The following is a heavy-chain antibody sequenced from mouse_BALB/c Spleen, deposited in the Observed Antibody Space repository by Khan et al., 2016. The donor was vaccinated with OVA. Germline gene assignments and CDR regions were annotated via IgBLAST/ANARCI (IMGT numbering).Heavy chain of an antibody. CDR3: VRDGAYHRNDGWFAF. D-gene: IGHD2-14*01. J-gene: IGHJ3*01. CDR1: GYTFTSYT. Sequence: VQLKQSGAELARPGASVKMSCKASGYTFTSYTIHWIKLRPKQCLEWIGYINPSNGYTNYNQKFKDKATLTADKSSTTAYMQLSSLTSDNSAVYNCVRDGAYHRNDGWFAFWGQGTLVTVSA. V-gene: IGHV1-4*01. CDR2: INPSNGYT.